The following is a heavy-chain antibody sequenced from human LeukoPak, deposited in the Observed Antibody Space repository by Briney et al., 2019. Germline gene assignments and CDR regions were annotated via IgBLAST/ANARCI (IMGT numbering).Heavy chain of an antibody. V-gene: IGHV1-2*06. CDR1: GYTFTAYF. Sequence: GASVKVSCKASGYTFTAYFIHWVRQGPGQGLEWMGRINSDNGGTTYAQTFQGRVTMTRDTSISTAYMELSRLTSDDTAVYYCARDLSSTSSWEFDYWGQGSLVTVSS. CDR3: ARDLSSTSSWEFDY. CDR2: INSDNGGT. D-gene: IGHD7-27*01. J-gene: IGHJ4*02.